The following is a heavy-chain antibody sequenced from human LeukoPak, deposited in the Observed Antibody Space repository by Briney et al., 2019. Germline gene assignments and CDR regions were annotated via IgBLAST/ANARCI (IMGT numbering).Heavy chain of an antibody. Sequence: PGGSLRLSCAASGFTFSSYGMSWVRQAPGKGLEWVSAISGSGGSTYYADSVKGRFTISRDNSKNTLYLQMNSLRAEDTAVYYCAKWIKNWNERTFDYWGQGTLVTVSS. D-gene: IGHD1-1*01. J-gene: IGHJ4*02. V-gene: IGHV3-23*01. CDR2: ISGSGGST. CDR3: AKWIKNWNERTFDY. CDR1: GFTFSSYG.